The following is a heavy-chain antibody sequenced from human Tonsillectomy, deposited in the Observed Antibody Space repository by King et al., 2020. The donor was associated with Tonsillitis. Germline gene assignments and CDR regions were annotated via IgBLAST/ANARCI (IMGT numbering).Heavy chain of an antibody. CDR3: AREARLRSVVITTFSY. Sequence: HVQLVESGGGVVQPGRSLRLSCAASGFTFSSYGMHWVRQAPGKGLEGVAVIWYDGSNKYYAESVKGRFTISRDNSKNTLYLQMNSLRAEDTAVYYCAREARLRSVVITTFSYWGQGTLVTVSS. J-gene: IGHJ4*02. V-gene: IGHV3-33*01. D-gene: IGHD3-22*01. CDR1: GFTFSSYG. CDR2: IWYDGSNK.